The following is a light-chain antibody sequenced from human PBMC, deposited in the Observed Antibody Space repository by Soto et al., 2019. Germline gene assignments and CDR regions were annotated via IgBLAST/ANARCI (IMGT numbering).Light chain of an antibody. J-gene: IGKJ3*01. CDR3: QQYDNVPIT. CDR1: QDISDY. V-gene: IGKV1-33*01. CDR2: DAS. Sequence: DIQMTQSPSSLSASVGDRVTITCQASQDISDYLNWYQQKPGKAPKLLIYDASNLKTGVPSRFSGSGSETHFTFTISSLQPEDIATYYCQQYDNVPITFGPGTKVDIK.